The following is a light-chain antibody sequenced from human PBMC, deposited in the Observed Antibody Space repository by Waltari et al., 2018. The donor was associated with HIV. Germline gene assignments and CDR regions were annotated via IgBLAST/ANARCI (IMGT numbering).Light chain of an antibody. CDR3: QQYNNWPPFT. J-gene: IGKJ3*01. Sequence: DIQMTQSPSSLSASVGDRVTITCRTSQSISSYLNWYQQKPGKAPKLLIYAASSLQRGVPSRFSGSGSGTDFTLTISSLQPEDFATYYCQQYNNWPPFTFGPGTKVEIK. CDR2: AAS. V-gene: IGKV1-39*01. CDR1: QSISSY.